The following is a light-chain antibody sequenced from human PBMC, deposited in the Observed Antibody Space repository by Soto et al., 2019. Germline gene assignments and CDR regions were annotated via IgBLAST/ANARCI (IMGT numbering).Light chain of an antibody. J-gene: IGKJ4*01. CDR1: QTISTD. V-gene: IGKV3-15*01. Sequence: EVVMTQSPATVSVSPGEGVTLSCRASQTISTDLAWYQQKPGQAPRLLIYGASTRATGVPARFSGGGSGTEFTHTISSLQSEDFAFYYCQQNNKWPPVTFGGGTKVEIK. CDR3: QQNNKWPPVT. CDR2: GAS.